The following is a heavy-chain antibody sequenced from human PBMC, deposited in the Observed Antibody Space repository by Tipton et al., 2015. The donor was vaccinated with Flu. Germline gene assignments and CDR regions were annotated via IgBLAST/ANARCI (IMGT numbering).Heavy chain of an antibody. Sequence: PGLVKPSETLSLTCTVSGGSISRYYWSWIRQAPGKGLEWIAYINYSGSTNNNPSLKSRVTISVDTSKNQFSLKLTSVTAADTAVYYCARHSQILPYRAQGYFDFWGQGTLITVSS. D-gene: IGHD1-26*01. CDR3: ARHSQILPYRAQGYFDF. J-gene: IGHJ4*02. CDR1: GGSISRYY. V-gene: IGHV4-59*08. CDR2: INYSGST.